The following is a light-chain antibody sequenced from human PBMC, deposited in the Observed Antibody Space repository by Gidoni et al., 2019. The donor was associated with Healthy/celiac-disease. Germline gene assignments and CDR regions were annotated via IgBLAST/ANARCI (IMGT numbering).Light chain of an antibody. CDR2: AAS. CDR3: RQSDSTPRT. V-gene: IGKV1-39*01. CDR1: QSMSSY. J-gene: IGKJ1*01. Sequence: DIQMTQSPSSLSASVGDRVTITCRASQSMSSYLNWYQQKPGKAPKLLIYAASSLQSGVPSRFSGSGSGTDFTLTISSLQPEDFATYYCRQSDSTPRTFXQXTKVEIK.